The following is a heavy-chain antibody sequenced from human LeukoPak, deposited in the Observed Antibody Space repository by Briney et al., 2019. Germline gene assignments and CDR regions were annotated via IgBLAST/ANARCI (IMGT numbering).Heavy chain of an antibody. V-gene: IGHV4-59*01. CDR2: IYYSGTT. CDR1: GGSISSYY. CDR3: ARATRNTGYYFYFDF. J-gene: IGHJ4*02. D-gene: IGHD3-9*01. Sequence: SETLSLTCTVSGGSISSYYWSWIRQPPGKGLEWIGYIYYSGTTNYSPSLKSRITISVDTSKNQFSLKLSSVTAADTAVYYCARATRNTGYYFYFDFWGQGTLVTVST.